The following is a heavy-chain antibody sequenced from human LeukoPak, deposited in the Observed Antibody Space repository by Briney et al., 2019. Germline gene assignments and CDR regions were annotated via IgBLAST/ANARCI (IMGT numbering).Heavy chain of an antibody. CDR2: IKQDGSEK. CDR1: GLTFSSHW. V-gene: IGHV3-7*01. D-gene: IGHD1-26*01. J-gene: IGHJ4*02. Sequence: GGSLRLSCEGSGLTFSSHWMTWVRQAPGKGLEWVANIKQDGSEKYYVDSVKGRFTISRDNAKNSLYLQMNSLRVEDTAVYYCACRPRSDKYYAVFDYWGQGTQVTVSS. CDR3: ACRPRSDKYYAVFDY.